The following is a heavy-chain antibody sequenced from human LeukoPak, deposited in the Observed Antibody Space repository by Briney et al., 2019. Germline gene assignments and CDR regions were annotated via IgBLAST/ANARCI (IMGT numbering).Heavy chain of an antibody. Sequence: GGSLRLSCAASGFTFSSYGMHWVRQAPGKGLEWVAVISYDGSNKYYADSVKGRFTISRDNSKNTLYLQMNSLRAEDTAVYYCAKAPPSGAPYYYYYYGMDVWGQGTTVTVSS. CDR1: GFTFSSYG. CDR3: AKAPPSGAPYYYYYYGMDV. CDR2: ISYDGSNK. V-gene: IGHV3-30*18. J-gene: IGHJ6*02. D-gene: IGHD6-25*01.